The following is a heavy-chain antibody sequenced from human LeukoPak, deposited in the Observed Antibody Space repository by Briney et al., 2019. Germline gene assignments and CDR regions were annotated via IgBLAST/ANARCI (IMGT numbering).Heavy chain of an antibody. D-gene: IGHD6-13*01. Sequence: ASVKVSCKASGYTFTSYGISWVRQAPGQGLEWMGWISAYSGNTNYAQKFQGRVTMTRDTSTSTVYMELSSLRSEDTAVYYCAREDSSSSPTFDYWGQGTLVTVSS. J-gene: IGHJ4*02. V-gene: IGHV1-18*01. CDR2: ISAYSGNT. CDR1: GYTFTSYG. CDR3: AREDSSSSPTFDY.